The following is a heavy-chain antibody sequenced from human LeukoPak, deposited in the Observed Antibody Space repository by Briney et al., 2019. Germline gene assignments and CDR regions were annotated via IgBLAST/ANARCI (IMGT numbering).Heavy chain of an antibody. CDR2: ISGSGGST. CDR3: AKRPSVLYDFWSGHSYYFDY. Sequence: GGSLRLSCAASGFTFSSYAMSWVRQAPGKGLEWVSAISGSGGSTYYADSVKGRFTISRDNSKNTLYLQMNSLRAEDTAVYYCAKRPSVLYDFWSGHSYYFDYWGQGTLVTVSS. D-gene: IGHD3-3*01. V-gene: IGHV3-23*01. CDR1: GFTFSSYA. J-gene: IGHJ4*02.